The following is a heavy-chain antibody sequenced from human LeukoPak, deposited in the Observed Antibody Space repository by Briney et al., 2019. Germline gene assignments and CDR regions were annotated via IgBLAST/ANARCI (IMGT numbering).Heavy chain of an antibody. V-gene: IGHV1-2*02. D-gene: IGHD2-2*01. J-gene: IGHJ4*02. Sequence: GASVKVSCKASGYTFTGYYMHWVRQAPGQGLDWMGWINPNSGGTNYAQKFQGRVTLTRDTTISTAYMELSRLRSDNTAVYYCARAAAKNYFDYWGQGTLVTVSS. CDR2: INPNSGGT. CDR1: GYTFTGYY. CDR3: ARAAAKNYFDY.